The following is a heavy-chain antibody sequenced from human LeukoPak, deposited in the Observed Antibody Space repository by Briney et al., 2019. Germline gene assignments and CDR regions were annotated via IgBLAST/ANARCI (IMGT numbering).Heavy chain of an antibody. J-gene: IGHJ4*02. CDR1: GAPISSSPYY. V-gene: IGHV4-39*01. D-gene: IGHD3-10*01. CDR2: ISYGGNT. Sequence: SETLSLTCTVSGAPISSSPYYWGWIRQPPGKGLEFIGSISYGGNTYYSPSLKSRLTISVDTSKNQFSLKLSSVTAADTAVYYCATRSGSSGTYYDFWGQGTLVTVSS. CDR3: ATRSGSSGTYYDF.